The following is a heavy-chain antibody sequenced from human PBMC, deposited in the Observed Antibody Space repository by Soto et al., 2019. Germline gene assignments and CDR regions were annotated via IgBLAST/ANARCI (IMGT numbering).Heavy chain of an antibody. V-gene: IGHV3-21*01. CDR1: GFTFSSYS. Sequence: GGSLRLSCAASGFTFSSYSMNWVRQAPGKGLEWVSSISSSSSYIYYADSVKGRFTISRDNAKNSLYLQMNSLRAEDTAVYYCARVLFGELSAHYFDYWGQGTLVTVSS. CDR2: ISSSSSYI. CDR3: ARVLFGELSAHYFDY. J-gene: IGHJ4*02. D-gene: IGHD3-10*02.